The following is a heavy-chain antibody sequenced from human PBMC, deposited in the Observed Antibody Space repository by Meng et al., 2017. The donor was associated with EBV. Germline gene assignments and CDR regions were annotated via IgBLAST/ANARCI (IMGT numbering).Heavy chain of an antibody. CDR1: GGNFNNVG. V-gene: IGHV1-69*17. Sequence: VRRGRSGAKLTKPGSSVQVSCKGSGGNFNNVGISWVRQAPGQGLEWMGDITPVFGIANYAESFQGRVTIYADTSTRTAYMDLSSLRSDDTAVYYCVRDLWLRIGECVWGQGTLVTVSS. J-gene: IGHJ4*02. CDR2: ITPVFGIA. D-gene: IGHD5-12*01. CDR3: VRDLWLRIGECV.